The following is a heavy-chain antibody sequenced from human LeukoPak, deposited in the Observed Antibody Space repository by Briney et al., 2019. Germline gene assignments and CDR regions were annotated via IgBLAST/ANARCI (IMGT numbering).Heavy chain of an antibody. CDR1: GGSISSSTYY. CDR3: ARVSSVWIKDYYYYMDV. V-gene: IGHV4-39*07. Sequence: SETLSLTCTVSGGSISSSTYYWGWIRQPPGKGLEWIGTIYYSGSAYYNPSLKSRITISVDTSKNRFSLKVSSVTAADTAVYYCARVSSVWIKDYYYYMDVWGKGTTVTVSS. D-gene: IGHD5-12*01. CDR2: IYYSGSA. J-gene: IGHJ6*03.